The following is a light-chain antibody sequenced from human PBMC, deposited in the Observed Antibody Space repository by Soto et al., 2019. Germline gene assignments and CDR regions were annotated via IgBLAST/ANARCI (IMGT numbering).Light chain of an antibody. CDR3: QQRSTWPPST. CDR1: QSVSSY. CDR2: DAS. V-gene: IGKV3-11*01. Sequence: DIVLTHSAATLSLSPGERATLSCRASQSVSSYLAWYQQKPGQAPRLLIYDASNRATGIPARFSGSGSGTDFTLTISSLEPEDFAVYYCQQRSTWPPSTFGQGTRLEXK. J-gene: IGKJ5*01.